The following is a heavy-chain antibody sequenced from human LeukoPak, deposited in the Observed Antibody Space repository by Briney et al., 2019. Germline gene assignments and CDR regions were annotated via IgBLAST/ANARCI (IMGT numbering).Heavy chain of an antibody. D-gene: IGHD6-13*01. V-gene: IGHV1-8*02. CDR1: GYTFTSYG. Sequence: ASVKVSCKTSGYTFTSYGISWVRQATGQGLEWMGWMNPNSGYTGYAQKFQGRVTMTRNTSISTAYMDLSSLRSEDTAVYYCARGGIAAAGYYLDYWGQGTLVTVSS. CDR3: ARGGIAAAGYYLDY. J-gene: IGHJ4*02. CDR2: MNPNSGYT.